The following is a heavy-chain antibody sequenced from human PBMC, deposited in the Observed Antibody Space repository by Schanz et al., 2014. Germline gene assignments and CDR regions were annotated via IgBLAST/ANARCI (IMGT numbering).Heavy chain of an antibody. D-gene: IGHD6-13*01. CDR1: GFSFSSYA. J-gene: IGHJ4*02. V-gene: IGHV3-23*04. Sequence: EVQLVESGGGLVQPGGSLRLSCAASGFSFSSYAMGWVRQARGKGLEWVSAISGSGGSTYYADSVKGRFTISSDNSKSTLYLQMSSLRAEDTAVYYCAKSQGSSFDSWGQGTLXTVSS. CDR2: ISGSGGST. CDR3: AKSQGSSFDS.